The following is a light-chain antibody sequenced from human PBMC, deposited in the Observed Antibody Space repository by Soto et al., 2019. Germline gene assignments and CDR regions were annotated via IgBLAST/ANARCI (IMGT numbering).Light chain of an antibody. Sequence: DIQMTQSPSSLSASVGDRVTITCRASQSITNSLNWYHHKPGKAPTLVVYAASSLQSGVPSRFSGSGSGTDFTLTISSLQPEDFATYFCQQGHSMPFTFGHGTKVDIK. J-gene: IGKJ3*01. CDR3: QQGHSMPFT. CDR1: QSITNS. CDR2: AAS. V-gene: IGKV1-39*01.